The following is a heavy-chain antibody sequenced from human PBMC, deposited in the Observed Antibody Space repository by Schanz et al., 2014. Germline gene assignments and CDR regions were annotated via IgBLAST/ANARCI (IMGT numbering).Heavy chain of an antibody. CDR1: GFTFISYD. Sequence: VQLVASGGGVVQPGRSLRLSCVASGFTFISYDIHWVRQAPGKGLEWVSYISSSSSYTNYADSVKGRFTISRDNAKNSLYLQMNSLRAEDTAVYYCVPMSIAAHWGQGTLVTVSS. CDR3: VPMSIAAH. D-gene: IGHD6-6*01. J-gene: IGHJ4*02. CDR2: ISSSSSYT. V-gene: IGHV3-21*05.